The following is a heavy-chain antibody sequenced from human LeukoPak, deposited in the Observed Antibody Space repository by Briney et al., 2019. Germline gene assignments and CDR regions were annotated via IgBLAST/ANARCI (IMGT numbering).Heavy chain of an antibody. V-gene: IGHV4-39*07. CDR1: GGSISSSGYY. J-gene: IGHJ5*02. D-gene: IGHD5-18*01. CDR2: VYYSGST. Sequence: PSETLSLTCTVSGGSISSSGYYWGWIRQPPGQGLEWIGSVYYSGSTNYNPSLKSRVTISVDTSKNQFSLKLSSVTAADTAVYYCARESRDTAIMFDPWGQGTLVTVSS. CDR3: ARESRDTAIMFDP.